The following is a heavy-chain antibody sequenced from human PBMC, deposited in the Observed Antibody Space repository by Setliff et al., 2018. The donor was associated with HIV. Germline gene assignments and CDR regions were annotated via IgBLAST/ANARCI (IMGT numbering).Heavy chain of an antibody. CDR2: IYHTGST. V-gene: IGHV4-38-2*01. CDR1: GYSISSCSS. D-gene: IGHD6-19*01. J-gene: IGHJ3*02. Sequence: SETLSLTCAVSGYSISSCSSWVWIRQPPGKGLEWIGTIYHTGSTFYNPSLKSRVTISVDTSKNRFSLKLNSVTAADTAVYYCARHDYSSGWLYDPLDIWGQGTMVTVSS. CDR3: ARHDYSSGWLYDPLDI.